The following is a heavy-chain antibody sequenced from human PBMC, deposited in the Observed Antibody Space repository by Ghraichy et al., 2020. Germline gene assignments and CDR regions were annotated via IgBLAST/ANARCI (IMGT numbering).Heavy chain of an antibody. V-gene: IGHV3-7*03. CDR1: GFTFSSYW. D-gene: IGHD2-15*01. CDR2: IKQDGSEK. J-gene: IGHJ4*02. Sequence: GGSLRLSCAASGFTFSSYWMSWVRQAPGKGLEWVANIKQDGSEKYYVDSVKGRFTISRDNAKNSLYLQMNSLRAEDTVVYYCAREDCSGGSCYEMYYFDYWGQGTLVTVSS. CDR3: AREDCSGGSCYEMYYFDY.